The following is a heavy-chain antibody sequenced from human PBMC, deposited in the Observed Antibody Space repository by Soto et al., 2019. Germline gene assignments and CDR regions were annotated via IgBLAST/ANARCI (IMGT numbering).Heavy chain of an antibody. CDR3: ARDQNTYYDFWSGYYTGSWFDP. V-gene: IGHV3-33*01. Sequence: QPGGSLRLSCAASGFTFSSYGMHWVRQAPGKGLEWVAVIWYDGSNKYYADSVKGRFTISRDNSKNTLYLQMNSLRAEDTAVYYCARDQNTYYDFWSGYYTGSWFDPWGQGTLVTVSS. D-gene: IGHD3-3*01. J-gene: IGHJ5*02. CDR2: IWYDGSNK. CDR1: GFTFSSYG.